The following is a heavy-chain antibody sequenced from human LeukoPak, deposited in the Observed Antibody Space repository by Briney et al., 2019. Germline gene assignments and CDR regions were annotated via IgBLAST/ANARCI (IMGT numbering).Heavy chain of an antibody. Sequence: SETLSLTCTVSGGSISSSSYYWGWIRQPPGKGLEWIGSIYHSGRTFYNPSLKSRVTISVDTSKNQFSLKLSSVTAADTAVYYCARVAYYYDSSGYYYRDAFDIWGQGTMVTVSS. J-gene: IGHJ3*02. CDR1: GGSISSSSYY. V-gene: IGHV4-39*07. CDR2: IYHSGRT. D-gene: IGHD3-22*01. CDR3: ARVAYYYDSSGYYYRDAFDI.